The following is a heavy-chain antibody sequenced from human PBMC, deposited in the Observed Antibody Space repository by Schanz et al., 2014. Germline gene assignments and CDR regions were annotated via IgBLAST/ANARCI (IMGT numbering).Heavy chain of an antibody. CDR1: GFTFSSYG. V-gene: IGHV3-30*19. CDR2: ISNDGSIK. CDR3: ARDLEGYDGGGGGFDP. D-gene: IGHD2-21*01. J-gene: IGHJ5*02. Sequence: QVQLVESGGGVVQPGRSLRLSCAASGFTFSSYGIHWFRQPAGKGLEWVALISNDGSIKYYADSVEGRFTISRDNSRNTLYLQMNSLRAEDTAVYYCARDLEGYDGGGGGFDPWGQGTLVTVSA.